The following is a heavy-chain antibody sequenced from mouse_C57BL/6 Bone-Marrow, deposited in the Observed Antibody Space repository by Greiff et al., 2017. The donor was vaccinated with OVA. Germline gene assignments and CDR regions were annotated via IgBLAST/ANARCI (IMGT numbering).Heavy chain of an antibody. CDR3: ARYLLRSYFGY. CDR2: IRNKANGYTT. J-gene: IGHJ2*01. CDR1: GFTFTDYY. V-gene: IGHV7-3*01. Sequence: EVKLMESGGGLVQPGGSLSLSCAASGFTFTDYYMSWVRQPPGKALEWLGFIRNKANGYTTEYSASVNGRFTISRDNSQSILYLQMNALRADDSATYYCARYLLRSYFGYWGQGTTLTVSS. D-gene: IGHD1-1*01.